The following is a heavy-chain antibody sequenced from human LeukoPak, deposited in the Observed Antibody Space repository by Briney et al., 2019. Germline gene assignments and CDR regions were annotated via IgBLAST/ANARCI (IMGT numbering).Heavy chain of an antibody. D-gene: IGHD3-3*01. Sequence: GGSLRLSCAASGFTFSNYGMHWVRQAPDKGLEWVAFLQNHGGDIHYADSVEGRFTISRDNAKNSLYLQMNSLRAEDTAVYYCARNLGWTSGAFDIWGQGTMVTVSS. J-gene: IGHJ3*02. CDR1: GFTFSNYG. CDR3: ARNLGWTSGAFDI. CDR2: LQNHGGDI. V-gene: IGHV3-30*12.